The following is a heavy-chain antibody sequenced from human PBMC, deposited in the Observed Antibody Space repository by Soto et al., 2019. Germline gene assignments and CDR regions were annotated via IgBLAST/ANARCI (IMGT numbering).Heavy chain of an antibody. CDR2: IYSGGST. V-gene: IGHV3-53*02. CDR1: GFTVSSNY. CDR3: ARSSICSSTSCYSILWYSDL. D-gene: IGHD2-2*02. J-gene: IGHJ2*01. Sequence: EVQLVETGGGLIQPGGSLRLSCAASGFTVSSNYMSWVRQAPGKGLEWVSVIYSGGSTYYADSVKGRFTISRDNSKNTLYLQMNSLRAEDTAVYYCARSSICSSTSCYSILWYSDLWGRGTLVTVSS.